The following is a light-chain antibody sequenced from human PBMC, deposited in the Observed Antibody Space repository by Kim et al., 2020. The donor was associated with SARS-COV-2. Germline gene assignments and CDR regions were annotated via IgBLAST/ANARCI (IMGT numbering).Light chain of an antibody. CDR3: QQYVSSHT. V-gene: IGKV3-20*01. CDR2: GAS. CDR1: QSVNRNY. Sequence: SPGERATLSCRASQSVNRNYLAWYQQKAGQAPRLLIYGASSRATGIPDRFSGSGSGTDFTLTISRLEPEDFAVYYCQQYVSSHTFGGGTKVDIK. J-gene: IGKJ4*01.